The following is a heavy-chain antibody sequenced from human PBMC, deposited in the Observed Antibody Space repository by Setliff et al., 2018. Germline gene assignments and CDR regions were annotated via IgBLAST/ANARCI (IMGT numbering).Heavy chain of an antibody. Sequence: GGSLRLSCAASGFTFSTYRMHWVRQAPGKGLEWVAVIWDDGGNKYHADSVKGRFTISRDNFKNMLYLQMNSLRSEDSAVYYCAKDAGRGLLDYWGRGTLVTVSS. CDR1: GFTFSTYR. CDR3: AKDAGRGLLDY. CDR2: IWDDGGNK. J-gene: IGHJ4*02. D-gene: IGHD3-10*01. V-gene: IGHV3-30*02.